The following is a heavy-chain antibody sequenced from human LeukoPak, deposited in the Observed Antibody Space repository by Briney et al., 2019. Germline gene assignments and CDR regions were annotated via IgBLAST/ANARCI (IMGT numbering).Heavy chain of an antibody. CDR1: GASIRSSDYY. D-gene: IGHD1-1*01. CDR2: VYYSGST. V-gene: IGHV4-39*01. Sequence: SETLSLTCVLSGASIRSSDYYWAWIRQPPGKGLEWIGTVYYSGSTYYNLSLKSRVTISVDTSKNSFSLNVTSLTAADTAMYYCARHGNWEPFDYWGQGSLVTVSS. J-gene: IGHJ4*02. CDR3: ARHGNWEPFDY.